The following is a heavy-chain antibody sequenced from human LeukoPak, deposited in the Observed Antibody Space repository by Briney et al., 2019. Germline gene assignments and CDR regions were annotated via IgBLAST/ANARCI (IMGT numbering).Heavy chain of an antibody. Sequence: GGSLRLSCAASGFTFSSYSMNWVRQAPGKGLEWVSYISSSSSTIYYADSVEGRFTISRDNAKNSLYLQMNSLRAEDTAVYYCGRGLWFGGYYMDVWGKGTTVTVSS. D-gene: IGHD3-10*01. CDR3: GRGLWFGGYYMDV. J-gene: IGHJ6*03. CDR1: GFTFSSYS. V-gene: IGHV3-48*04. CDR2: ISSSSSTI.